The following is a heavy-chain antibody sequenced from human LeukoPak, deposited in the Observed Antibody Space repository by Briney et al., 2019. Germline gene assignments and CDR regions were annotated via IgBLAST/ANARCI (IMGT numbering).Heavy chain of an antibody. CDR1: GFTFSTYG. V-gene: IGHV3-33*01. CDR3: ASSSPYYYGSGSYYELDY. CDR2: IWYDGSNK. J-gene: IGHJ4*02. D-gene: IGHD3-10*01. Sequence: PGGSLRLSCAASGFTFSTYGMHWVRQAPGKGLEWVAVIWYDGSNKYYADSVKGRFTISRDNSKNTLYVQMNSLRAEDTAVYYCASSSPYYYGSGSYYELDYWGQGTLVTVSS.